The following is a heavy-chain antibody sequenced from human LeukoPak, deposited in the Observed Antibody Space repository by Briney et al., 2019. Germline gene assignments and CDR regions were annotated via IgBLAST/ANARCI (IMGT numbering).Heavy chain of an antibody. Sequence: PSETLSLTCAVSVGSISSGNWWSWVRQSPGKWLEWIGEIYHNGTRNYNPSLKSRVTISADTFKNHFSLKLTSVTAADTAVYYCATAPILRGEGGEHYKYGMDVWGQGTTVIVSS. CDR3: ATAPILRGEGGEHYKYGMDV. CDR2: IYHNGTR. CDR1: VGSISSGNW. D-gene: IGHD2-2*02. J-gene: IGHJ6*02. V-gene: IGHV4-4*02.